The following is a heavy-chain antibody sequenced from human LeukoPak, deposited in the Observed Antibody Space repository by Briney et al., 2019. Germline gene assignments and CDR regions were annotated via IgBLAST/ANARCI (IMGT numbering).Heavy chain of an antibody. CDR3: ARLIDQLLSF. CDR1: GYSISSGYY. Sequence: SETLSLTCTVSGYSISSGYYWGWIRQPPGKGLEWIGSIYYSGSTYYNPSLKSRVTISVDTSKNQFSLKLSSVTAADTAVYYCARLIDQLLSFWGQGTLVTVSS. J-gene: IGHJ4*02. CDR2: IYYSGST. D-gene: IGHD2-2*01. V-gene: IGHV4-38-2*02.